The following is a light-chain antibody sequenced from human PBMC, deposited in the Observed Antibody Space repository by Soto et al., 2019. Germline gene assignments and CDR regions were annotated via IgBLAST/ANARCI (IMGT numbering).Light chain of an antibody. CDR3: AAWDDSLNGHV. CDR2: TTN. CDR1: SSNIGTSS. J-gene: IGLJ1*01. V-gene: IGLV1-44*01. Sequence: QSVLTQPHSASGTPGQRVTLSCSGSSSNIGTSSVHWFQQLPGTAPKLLISTTNQRPSGVPERFSGSKSGTSASLAISGLQSEDEADYYCAAWDDSLNGHVFGTRTKVTVL.